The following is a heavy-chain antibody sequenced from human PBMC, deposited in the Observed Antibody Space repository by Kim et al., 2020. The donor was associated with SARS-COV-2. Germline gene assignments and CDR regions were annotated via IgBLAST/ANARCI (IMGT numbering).Heavy chain of an antibody. CDR1: GGSISSSSYY. J-gene: IGHJ5*02. CDR2: IYYSGST. CDR3: ARQGLLLWKYNWFDP. Sequence: SETLSLTCTVSGGSISSSSYYWGWIRQPPGKGLEWIGSIYYSGSTYYNPSLKSRVTISVDTSKNQFSLKLSSVTAADTAVYYCARQGLLLWKYNWFDPWGQGAPFTVSS. V-gene: IGHV4-39*01. D-gene: IGHD3-10*01.